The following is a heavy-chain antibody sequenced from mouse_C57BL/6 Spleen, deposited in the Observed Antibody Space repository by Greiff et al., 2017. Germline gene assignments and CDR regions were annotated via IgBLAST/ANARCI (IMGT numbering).Heavy chain of an antibody. CDR2: IYPRSGNT. D-gene: IGHD2-4*01. V-gene: IGHV1-81*01. J-gene: IGHJ3*01. CDR1: GYTFTSYG. CDR3: ARSGSYYDYEGTWFAY. Sequence: VQLQQSGAELARPGASVKLSCKASGYTFTSYGISWVKQRTGQGLEWIGEIYPRSGNTYYNEKFKGKATLTADKSSSTAYMELRSLTSEDSAVYFCARSGSYYDYEGTWFAYWGQGTLVTVSA.